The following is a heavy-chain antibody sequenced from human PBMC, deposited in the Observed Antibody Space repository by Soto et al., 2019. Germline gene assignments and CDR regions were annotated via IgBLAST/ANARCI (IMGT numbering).Heavy chain of an antibody. V-gene: IGHV4-31*03. D-gene: IGHD3-10*01. CDR1: GGSISSGDYY. Sequence: QVQLQESGPGLVKPSQTLSLTCTVAGGSISSGDYYWSWIRQHPGKGLEWIGYIYYSGSTYYNPSLKSRVTISVDTSKNQFSLKLSSVTAADTAVYYCATYGSGSYKPTTFDYWGQGTLVTVSS. CDR3: ATYGSGSYKPTTFDY. CDR2: IYYSGST. J-gene: IGHJ4*02.